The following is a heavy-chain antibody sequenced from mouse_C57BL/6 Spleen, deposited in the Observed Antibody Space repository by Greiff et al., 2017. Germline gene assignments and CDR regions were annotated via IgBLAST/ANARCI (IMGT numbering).Heavy chain of an antibody. CDR3: ARRDYYGSRSAWFAY. D-gene: IGHD1-1*01. V-gene: IGHV5-6*01. J-gene: IGHJ3*01. CDR2: ISSGGSYT. Sequence: EVQGVESGGDLVKPGGSLKLSCAASGFTFSSYGMSWVRQTPDKRLEWVATISSGGSYTYYPDSVKGRFTISRDDAKNTLYLQMSSLKSEDTAMYYCARRDYYGSRSAWFAYWGQGTLVTVSA. CDR1: GFTFSSYG.